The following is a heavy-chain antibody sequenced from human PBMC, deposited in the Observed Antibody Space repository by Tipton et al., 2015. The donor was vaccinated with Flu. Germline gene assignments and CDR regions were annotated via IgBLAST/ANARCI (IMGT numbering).Heavy chain of an antibody. CDR1: CGSISSYY. V-gene: IGHV4-59*01. Sequence: TLSLTCTVSCGSISSYYWSWIRQPPGKGLEWIGYIYYSGSTNYNPSLKSRVTISVDTSKNHFSLKLSSATAADTAVYSCARDLGSSGSFDYWGQGTLVTASS. J-gene: IGHJ4*02. CDR2: IYYSGST. CDR3: ARDLGSSGSFDY. D-gene: IGHD6-13*01.